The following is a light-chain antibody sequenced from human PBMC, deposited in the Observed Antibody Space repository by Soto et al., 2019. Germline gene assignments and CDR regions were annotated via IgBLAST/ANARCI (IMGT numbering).Light chain of an antibody. Sequence: ERATLCCRASQSVSSYLAWYQQKPGQAPRLLIYDASNRATGIPARFSGSGSGTDFTPTISSLEPEDFAVYYCQQRSNWPSWTFGQGTKVDIK. CDR2: DAS. CDR3: QQRSNWPSWT. V-gene: IGKV3-11*01. J-gene: IGKJ1*01. CDR1: QSVSSY.